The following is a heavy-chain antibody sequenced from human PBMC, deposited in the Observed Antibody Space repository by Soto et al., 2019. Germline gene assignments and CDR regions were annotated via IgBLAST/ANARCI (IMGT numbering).Heavy chain of an antibody. J-gene: IGHJ4*02. V-gene: IGHV3-30-3*01. CDR2: ISYDGRNT. CDR1: GFTFRSYA. Sequence: QVQLVESGGGVVQPGRSLRLSCAASGFTFRSYAMHWVRQAPGKGLEWVAVISYDGRNTYYADSVKGRFTISRDNSRNTVYLQMNSLRAEDTAVYHCARETQAFDYWGQGTLVTVSS. CDR3: ARETQAFDY.